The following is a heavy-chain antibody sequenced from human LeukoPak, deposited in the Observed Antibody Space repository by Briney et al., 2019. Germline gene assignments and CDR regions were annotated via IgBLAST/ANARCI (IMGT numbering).Heavy chain of an antibody. CDR1: GYTFTSYY. V-gene: IGHV1-46*01. J-gene: IGHJ5*02. CDR3: ARDRDERITMVRGVIITASPWFDP. Sequence: GALVKVSCKASGYTFTSYYMHWVRQAPGQGLEWMGIINPSGGSTSYAQKFQGRVTMTRDTSTSTVYMELSSLRSEDTAVYYCARDRDERITMVRGVIITASPWFDPWGQGTLVTVSS. CDR2: INPSGGST. D-gene: IGHD3-10*01.